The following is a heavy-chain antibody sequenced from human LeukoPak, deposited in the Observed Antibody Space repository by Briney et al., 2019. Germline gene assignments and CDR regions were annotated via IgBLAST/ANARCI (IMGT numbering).Heavy chain of an antibody. J-gene: IGHJ4*02. CDR3: AKGSYYDSSGSFYLDY. V-gene: IGHV3-23*01. Sequence: GGSLRLSCASSGFTFSSYAMSWVRQAPGKGLEWVSGISGSGDNTYYADSVKGRFTISRDNSKNTLYVQVNSLGTEDTAAYYCAKGSYYDSSGSFYLDYWGQGTLVTVSS. CDR2: ISGSGDNT. D-gene: IGHD3-22*01. CDR1: GFTFSSYA.